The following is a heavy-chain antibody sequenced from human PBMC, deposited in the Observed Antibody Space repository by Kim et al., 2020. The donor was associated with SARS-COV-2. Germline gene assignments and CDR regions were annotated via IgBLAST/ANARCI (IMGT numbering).Heavy chain of an antibody. V-gene: IGHV3-15*01. D-gene: IGHD6-13*01. CDR2: IKSKIAGGTT. Sequence: GGSLRLSCAASGITFSNAWMSWVRQAPGKGLEWVGRIKSKIAGGTTEYAAPVKGRFSISRDDSKNTLYLQMNSLRTEDTAVYYCTTLTAATAGDYWGQGT. CDR3: TTLTAATAGDY. J-gene: IGHJ4*02. CDR1: GITFSNAW.